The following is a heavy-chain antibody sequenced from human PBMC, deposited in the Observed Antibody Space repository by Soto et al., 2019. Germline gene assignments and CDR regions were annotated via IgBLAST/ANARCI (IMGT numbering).Heavy chain of an antibody. J-gene: IGHJ3*01. CDR2: ISPNGDST. Sequence: VQLLESGVGLVQPGGSLRLACAASGFTFNNYAMNWVRQAPGRGLEWVSIISPNGDSTYYADSVKGRFTISRDNSQNTVFLQMNSLRAEDTAIYFCAKVRLTDYLRYAPHLWGQGTLVTVSS. CDR1: GFTFNNYA. D-gene: IGHD2-8*01. CDR3: AKVRLTDYLRYAPHL. V-gene: IGHV3-23*01.